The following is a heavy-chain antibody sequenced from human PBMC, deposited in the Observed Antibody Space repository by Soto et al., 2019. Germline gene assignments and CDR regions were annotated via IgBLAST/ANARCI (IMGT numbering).Heavy chain of an antibody. CDR2: ISTRGGRT. Sequence: GGSLRLSCAASGFSFSSYAMSWVRQAPPQGLEWVSSISTRGGRTSYADSVKGRFSISRDNSANAVYLDMDNLRADDTGIYYCAKEFYYDASGQYSDLYFDSCCQGALVTVS. D-gene: IGHD3-22*01. V-gene: IGHV3-23*01. J-gene: IGHJ4*02. CDR1: GFSFSSYA. CDR3: AKEFYYDASGQYSDLYFDS.